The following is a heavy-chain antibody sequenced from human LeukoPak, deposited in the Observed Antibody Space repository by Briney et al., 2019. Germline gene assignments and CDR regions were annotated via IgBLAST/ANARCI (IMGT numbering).Heavy chain of an antibody. D-gene: IGHD2-2*02. V-gene: IGHV4-61*02. J-gene: IGHJ3*02. CDR3: ARGCSSTSCYTPNDAFDI. CDR2: IYTSGST. CDR1: GGSISSGSYF. Sequence: SQTLSLTCTVSGGSISSGSYFWSWIRQPAGKGLEWIGRIYTSGSTNYNPSLKSRVTISVDTSKNQFSLKLSSVTAADTAVYYCARGCSSTSCYTPNDAFDIWGQGTMVTVSS.